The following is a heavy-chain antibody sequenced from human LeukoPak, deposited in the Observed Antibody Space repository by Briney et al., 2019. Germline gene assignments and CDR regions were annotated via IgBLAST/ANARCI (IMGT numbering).Heavy chain of an antibody. CDR3: ARHHDF. Sequence: SETLSLTCTVSGASIRSFYWSWVRQPPGKGLEWIGCIYYTGSTNYNPSLKSRITISVDTSKNQFSLKLSSVTAADTAVYYCARHHDFWGQGTLVTVSS. CDR1: GASIRSFY. V-gene: IGHV4-59*08. J-gene: IGHJ4*02. CDR2: IYYTGST.